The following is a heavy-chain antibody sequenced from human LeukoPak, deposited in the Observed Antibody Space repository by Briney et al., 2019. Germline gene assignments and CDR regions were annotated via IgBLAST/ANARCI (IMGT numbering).Heavy chain of an antibody. V-gene: IGHV3-30-3*01. CDR2: ISAEGDIQ. J-gene: IGHJ4*02. CDR3: TRDMIRGVPDYIDY. Sequence: GGSLRLSCAATGFRFSSYDMHWVRQAPGKGLEWVAAISAEGDIQIYLDSVMGRFTTSRDNSKSTLYLQMNSLRIEDTGFYYCTRDMIRGVPDYIDYWGQGTLVTVSS. D-gene: IGHD3-10*01. CDR1: GFRFSSYD.